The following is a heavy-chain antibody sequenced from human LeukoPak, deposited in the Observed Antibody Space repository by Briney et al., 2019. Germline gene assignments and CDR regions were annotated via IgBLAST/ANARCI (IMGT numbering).Heavy chain of an antibody. D-gene: IGHD1-26*01. V-gene: IGHV4-4*07. CDR3: VRSGGSGTYYDGGFDY. CDR1: GGSITSYY. J-gene: IGHJ4*02. CDR2: IYTSGST. Sequence: SETLSLTCTVSGGSITSYYWSWIRQPAGKGLEWIGRIYTSGSTNYNPSLKSRVTMSVDTSNNQFSLKLSSVTAADTAVYYCVRSGGSGTYYDGGFDYWGQGTLVTVSS.